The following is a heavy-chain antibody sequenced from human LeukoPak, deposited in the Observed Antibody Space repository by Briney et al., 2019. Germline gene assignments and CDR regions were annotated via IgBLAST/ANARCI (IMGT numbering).Heavy chain of an antibody. Sequence: SGTLSLTCDVSGGSFTINSWWSWVRQPPGKGLEWIGEISHSGRTNYNPSLKSRVTMSVDKSKDQLSLALSAVTAADTAVYYCVRGLYSSGSYWGQGHLVIVSS. V-gene: IGHV4-4*02. D-gene: IGHD6-19*01. CDR3: VRGLYSSGSY. CDR2: ISHSGRT. CDR1: GGSFTINSW. J-gene: IGHJ4*02.